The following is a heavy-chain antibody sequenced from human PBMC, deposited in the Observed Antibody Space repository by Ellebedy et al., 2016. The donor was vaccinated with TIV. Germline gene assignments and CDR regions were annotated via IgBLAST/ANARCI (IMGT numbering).Heavy chain of an antibody. J-gene: IGHJ1*01. D-gene: IGHD1-26*01. Sequence: ASVKVSXXCSGYTFNIYGISWVRQGPGQGLEWMGWVNTHKGNINYAPKFRGRVTMTIDTSTSTVYMELRSLASDDTAVYYCTRDDRFSGTWYSAYFQYWGQGTLVTVSS. CDR1: GYTFNIYG. V-gene: IGHV1-18*01. CDR3: TRDDRFSGTWYSAYFQY. CDR2: VNTHKGNI.